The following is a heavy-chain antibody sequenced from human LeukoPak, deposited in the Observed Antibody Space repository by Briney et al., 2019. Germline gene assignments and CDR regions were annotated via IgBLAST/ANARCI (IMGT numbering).Heavy chain of an antibody. D-gene: IGHD3-10*01. Sequence: SETLSLTCAVYVGSFSGYYWSWIRQPPGRGLEWIGEINHSGSTNYNSSLKSRVTISVDTSKNQFSLKLSSVTAADTAVYYCARGYYGSGSHCCHMDVWGKGTTITVS. CDR1: VGSFSGYY. CDR2: INHSGST. J-gene: IGHJ6*03. V-gene: IGHV4-34*01. CDR3: ARGYYGSGSHCCHMDV.